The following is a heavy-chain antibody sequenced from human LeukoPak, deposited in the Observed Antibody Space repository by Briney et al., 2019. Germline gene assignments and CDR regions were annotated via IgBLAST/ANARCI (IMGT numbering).Heavy chain of an antibody. J-gene: IGHJ3*01. CDR3: ARRPRDTSGYYLGAFHD. CDR1: GFTFSSYA. Sequence: GGSLRLSCAASGFTFSSYATSWVRQAPGKGLEWVSAISGSGGSTYYADSVKSRFTVSRDNSQNTLFLHMSSLRAEDTAVYFCARRPRDTSGYYLGAFHDWGPGTTVTVSS. V-gene: IGHV3-23*01. CDR2: ISGSGGST. D-gene: IGHD3-22*01.